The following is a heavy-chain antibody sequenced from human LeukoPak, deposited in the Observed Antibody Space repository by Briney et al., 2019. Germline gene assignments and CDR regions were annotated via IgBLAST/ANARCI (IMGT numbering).Heavy chain of an antibody. CDR2: IGTAGDT. CDR3: AKTLGQWTTPEPPDY. CDR1: GFTFSSYD. D-gene: IGHD1-14*01. Sequence: GGSLRLSCAASGFTFSSYDMHWVRRATGKGLEWVSAIGTAGDTYYPGSVKGRFTISRDNSKNSLYLQMNSLRTEDTALYYCAKTLGQWTTPEPPDYWGQGTLVTVSS. J-gene: IGHJ4*02. V-gene: IGHV3-13*01.